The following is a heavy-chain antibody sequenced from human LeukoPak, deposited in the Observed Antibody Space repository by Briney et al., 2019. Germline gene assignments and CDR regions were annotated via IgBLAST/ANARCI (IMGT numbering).Heavy chain of an antibody. CDR1: GSTFSGYS. J-gene: IGHJ4*02. D-gene: IGHD1-1*01. CDR3: ARDGVHDPPFAS. V-gene: IGHV3-21*01. CDR2: ISSSSNYI. Sequence: GGSLRLSCAASGSTFSGYSMNWVRQAPGKGLEWVSSISSSSNYIYYADSVKGRFTISRDNAKNSLFLQMNSLRDEDTAVYYCARDGVHDPPFASCGQGTLVTVSS.